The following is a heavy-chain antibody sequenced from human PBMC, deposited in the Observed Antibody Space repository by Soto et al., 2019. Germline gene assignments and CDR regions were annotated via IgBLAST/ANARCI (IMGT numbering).Heavy chain of an antibody. Sequence: SETLSLTCDVSGDSIGSNVWWSWVRQPPGKGLEWIGEVYHNGLTDYNPSLRGRATMSADMSKNQFPLRVTSVTDADTAIYYCARGAALPGEADRFDYWGQGALVTVSS. D-gene: IGHD2-15*01. CDR3: ARGAALPGEADRFDY. V-gene: IGHV4-4*02. J-gene: IGHJ4*02. CDR1: GDSIGSNVW. CDR2: VYHNGLT.